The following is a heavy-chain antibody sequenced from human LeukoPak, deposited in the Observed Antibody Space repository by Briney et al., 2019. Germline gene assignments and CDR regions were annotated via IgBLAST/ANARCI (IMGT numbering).Heavy chain of an antibody. V-gene: IGHV3-48*03. Sequence: QPGGSLRLSCAASGFTFSSYEMNWVRQAPGKGLEWVSYISSSGSTIYYADSVKGRFTISRDNAKDSLYLQMNSLRAEDTAVYYCARPTVTDAFDIWGQGTMVTVSS. CDR2: ISSSGSTI. CDR3: ARPTVTDAFDI. CDR1: GFTFSSYE. J-gene: IGHJ3*02. D-gene: IGHD5-18*01.